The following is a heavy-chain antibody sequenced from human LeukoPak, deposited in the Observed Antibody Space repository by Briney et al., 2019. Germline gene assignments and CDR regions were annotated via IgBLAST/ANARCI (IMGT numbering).Heavy chain of an antibody. CDR1: GGSISRYY. Sequence: PETLSLTCTVSGGSISRYYSSWVRHPPGRGLEWVGYIYYIVSTTYNTSLKRRVTISLATPRTQSSLKRRSVTAADTALYYFAGVHRGYSHLSFDYWGQGTLVSVSS. V-gene: IGHV4-59*01. CDR3: AGVHRGYSHLSFDY. D-gene: IGHD5-18*01. J-gene: IGHJ4*02. CDR2: IYYIVST.